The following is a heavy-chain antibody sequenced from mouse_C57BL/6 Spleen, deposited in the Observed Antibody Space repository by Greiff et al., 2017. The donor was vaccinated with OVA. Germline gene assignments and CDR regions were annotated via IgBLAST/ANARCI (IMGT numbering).Heavy chain of an antibody. J-gene: IGHJ3*01. V-gene: IGHV1-52*01. CDR2: IDPSDSET. Sequence: QVQLQQPGAELVRPGSSVKLSCKASGYTFTSYWMHWVKQRPIQGLEWIGNIDPSDSETHYNQKFKDKATLTVDKSSSTAYMQLSSLTSEDSAVYYCARGVYANHWLAYWGQGTLVTVSA. D-gene: IGHD2-1*01. CDR3: ARGVYANHWLAY. CDR1: GYTFTSYW.